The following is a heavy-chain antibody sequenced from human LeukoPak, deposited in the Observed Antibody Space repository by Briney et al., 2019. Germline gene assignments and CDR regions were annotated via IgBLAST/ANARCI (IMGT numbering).Heavy chain of an antibody. V-gene: IGHV3-23*01. CDR1: GFTFSSYA. D-gene: IGHD3-22*01. J-gene: IGHJ3*02. CDR3: CPYYYDSSGYPHHDAFDI. Sequence: GGSLRLSCAASGFTFSSYAMSWVRQAPGKGLEWVSAISGSGGSTYYADSVKGRFTISRDNSKNTLYLQMNSLRAEDTAAYYCCPYYYDSSGYPHHDAFDIWGQGTMVTVS. CDR2: ISGSGGST.